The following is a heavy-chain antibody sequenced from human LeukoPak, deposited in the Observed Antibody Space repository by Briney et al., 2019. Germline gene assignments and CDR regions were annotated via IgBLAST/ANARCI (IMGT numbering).Heavy chain of an antibody. V-gene: IGHV3-23*01. J-gene: IGHJ4*02. Sequence: GRSLRLSCAASGFTFSDYAMSWVRQAPGKELEWVSGIYGSGDRTDYADSVKGRFTISRDNSKNTLYLQMSSLRAEDTALYYCAKTGSTWPVFIDYWGQGTLVTVSS. D-gene: IGHD6-13*01. CDR3: AKTGSTWPVFIDY. CDR2: IYGSGDRT. CDR1: GFTFSDYA.